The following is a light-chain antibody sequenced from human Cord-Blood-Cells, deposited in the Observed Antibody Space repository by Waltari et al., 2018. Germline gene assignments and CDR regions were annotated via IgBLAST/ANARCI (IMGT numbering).Light chain of an antibody. CDR2: HDS. J-gene: IGLJ2*01. CDR3: QAWDSSSVV. Sequence: SYELTQPPSVSVSPGQTASITCSGDQLGDKYACWYQQKPGQSPVVGIYHDSKRPSGIPGRFSGSNSGNTATLTISGTQAMDEADYYCQAWDSSSVVFGGGTKLTVL. CDR1: QLGDKY. V-gene: IGLV3-1*01.